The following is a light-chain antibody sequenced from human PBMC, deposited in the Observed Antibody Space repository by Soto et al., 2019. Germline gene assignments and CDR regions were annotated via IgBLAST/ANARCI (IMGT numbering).Light chain of an antibody. Sequence: DIQMTQSPSTLSGSVGYRVTITCRASQTISSWLAGYQQKPGKAPKLLIYNASTLKSGVPSRFSGSGSGTEFTLTISSLQPDDFATYYCQHYNSYSEAFGQGTKVDIK. CDR1: QTISSW. CDR2: NAS. J-gene: IGKJ1*01. V-gene: IGKV1-5*03. CDR3: QHYNSYSEA.